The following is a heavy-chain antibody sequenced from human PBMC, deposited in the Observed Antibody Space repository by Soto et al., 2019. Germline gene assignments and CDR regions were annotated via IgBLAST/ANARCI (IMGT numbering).Heavy chain of an antibody. Sequence: QVQLVQSGAEVKKPGASVKVSCKASGYTFTSYGISWVRQAPGQGLEWMGWISAYNGNTNYAQKLQGRVTMTTDTSTSTAYMELRSLRSDDTAVYYCARRSDILTGYYSVYYYYGMDLWGQGTTVTVSS. V-gene: IGHV1-18*01. CDR1: GYTFTSYG. J-gene: IGHJ6*02. CDR3: ARRSDILTGYYSVYYYYGMDL. D-gene: IGHD3-9*01. CDR2: ISAYNGNT.